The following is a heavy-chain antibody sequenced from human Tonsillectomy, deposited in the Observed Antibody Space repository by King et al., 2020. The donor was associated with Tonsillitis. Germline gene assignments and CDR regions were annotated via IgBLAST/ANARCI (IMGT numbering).Heavy chain of an antibody. Sequence: DVQLVESGGGLVQPGGSLRLSCAPSGFIFSDHYMDWVRQAPGKGLEWIGRTRDKPNSYTTDYAASVRGRFTVSRDDSKNSLHLQMNSLKPEDTAVYYCTRVPYDSSGSYYSYYFDYWGQGTLVTVSS. CDR2: TRDKPNSYTT. J-gene: IGHJ4*02. CDR1: GFIFSDHY. D-gene: IGHD3-22*01. CDR3: TRVPYDSSGSYYSYYFDY. V-gene: IGHV3-72*01.